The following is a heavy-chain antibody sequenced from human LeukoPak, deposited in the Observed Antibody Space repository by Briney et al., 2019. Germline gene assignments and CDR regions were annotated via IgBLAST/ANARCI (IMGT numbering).Heavy chain of an antibody. CDR1: GFTFSSYG. Sequence: GGSLRLSCAASGFTFSSYGMHWVRQAPGKGLEWVAVIWYDGSNKYYADSVKGRFTISRDNSKNTLYLQMNSLRAEDTALYYCVKVTAAGFVDHWGQGTLVTVSS. CDR3: VKVTAAGFVDH. D-gene: IGHD6-13*01. J-gene: IGHJ4*02. CDR2: IWYDGSNK. V-gene: IGHV3-33*06.